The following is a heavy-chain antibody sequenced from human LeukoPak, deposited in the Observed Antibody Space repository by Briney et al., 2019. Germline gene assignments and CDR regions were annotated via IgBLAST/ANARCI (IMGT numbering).Heavy chain of an antibody. J-gene: IGHJ5*02. CDR2: IAYDGSNT. CDR3: AKDIGGTSLYNWFDP. D-gene: IGHD2-15*01. V-gene: IGHV3-33*03. CDR1: GFTFSTYA. Sequence: GRSLRLSCTVSGFTFSTYAMHWVRQAPGKGLEWVAVIAYDGSNTYYLDSVKGRFTISRDNSENTLYLQMNSLRAEDTAVYYCAKDIGGTSLYNWFDPWGQGTLVTVSS.